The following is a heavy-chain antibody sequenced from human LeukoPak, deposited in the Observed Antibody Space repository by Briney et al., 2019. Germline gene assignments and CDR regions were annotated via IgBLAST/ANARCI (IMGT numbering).Heavy chain of an antibody. CDR1: GFTFSSYS. CDR2: ISSSTSYI. Sequence: GGSLRLSCAASGFTFSSYSMNWIGQAPGKGLEWVSSISSSTSYIYYADSVKGRFTISKDNAKNSLYLQMNSLRAEDTAVYYCARAGGSTVSHSDYWGQGTLVTVSS. CDR3: ARAGGSTVSHSDY. D-gene: IGHD4-17*01. V-gene: IGHV3-21*01. J-gene: IGHJ4*02.